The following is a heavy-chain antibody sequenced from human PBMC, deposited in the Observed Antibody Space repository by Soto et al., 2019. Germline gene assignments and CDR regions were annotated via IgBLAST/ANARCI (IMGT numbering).Heavy chain of an antibody. D-gene: IGHD5-18*01. CDR1: GGHASSYQ. CDR2: IYYSGST. J-gene: IGHJ4*02. Sequence: ETLSLLETGSGGHASSYQWWRVRPPPGKGLEWIGYIYYSGSTNYNPSLKSRVTISVDTSKNQFSLKLSSVTAADTAVYYCARDNGYSYGYTLDHWGQGTLVTVSS. CDR3: ARDNGYSYGYTLDH. V-gene: IGHV4-59*02.